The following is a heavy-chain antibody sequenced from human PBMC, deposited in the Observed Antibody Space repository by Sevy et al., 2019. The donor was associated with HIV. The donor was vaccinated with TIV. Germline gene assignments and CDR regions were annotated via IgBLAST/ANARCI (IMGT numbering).Heavy chain of an antibody. D-gene: IGHD6-13*01. CDR1: GFTFSSYS. J-gene: IGHJ5*02. V-gene: IGHV3-48*02. CDR2: ISSSSSTL. CDR3: ARDFVTSSWYPRHKSWFDP. Sequence: GGSLRLSCAASGFTFSSYSMNWVRQAPGKGLEWVSYISSSSSTLYQADSVKGRFTICRDNAKNSLYVQMNSLSDENTAVYYWARDFVTSSWYPRHKSWFDPWGQGTLVTVSS.